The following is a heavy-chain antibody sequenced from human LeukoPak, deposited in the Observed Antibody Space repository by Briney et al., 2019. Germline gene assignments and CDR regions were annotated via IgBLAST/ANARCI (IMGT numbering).Heavy chain of an antibody. J-gene: IGHJ4*02. V-gene: IGHV4-4*02. CDR3: ARERAPPETRFDY. Sequence: SETLSLTCAVSGGSISSSNWWSWVRQPPGKGLEWIGEIYHNGSTNYNPSLKSRVTISVDKSKSQFSLKLSSVTAADTAVYYCARERAPPETRFDYWGQGTLVTVSS. CDR1: GGSISSSNW. CDR2: IYHNGST.